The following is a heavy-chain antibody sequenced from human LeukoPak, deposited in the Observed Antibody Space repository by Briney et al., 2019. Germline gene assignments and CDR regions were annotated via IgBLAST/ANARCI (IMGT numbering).Heavy chain of an antibody. CDR2: IIPIFGTA. Sequence: SVKVSCKASGGTFSSYAISWVRQAPGQGLEWMGGIIPIFGTANYAQKFQGRVTITADESTSTAYMELSSLRSEDTAVYYCAVGYCSGGSCYSIDYWGQGTLVTVSS. CDR3: AVGYCSGGSCYSIDY. CDR1: GGTFSSYA. D-gene: IGHD2-15*01. J-gene: IGHJ4*02. V-gene: IGHV1-69*13.